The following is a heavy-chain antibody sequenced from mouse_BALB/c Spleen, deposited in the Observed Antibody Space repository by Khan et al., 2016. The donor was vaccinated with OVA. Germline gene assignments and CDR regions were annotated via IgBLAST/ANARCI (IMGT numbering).Heavy chain of an antibody. J-gene: IGHJ2*01. CDR2: ISYSGNI. Sequence: EVQLQESGPGLVKPSQSLSLTCTVTGYSITSDYAWNWIRQFPGNKLEWMGYISYSGNIHYNPSLKSRISITRDTSKNQFFLQLNSVTTEDTATYNCERIKGGDFAYWGKGTTLTVS. V-gene: IGHV3-2*02. CDR3: ERIKGGDFAY. CDR1: GYSITSDYA.